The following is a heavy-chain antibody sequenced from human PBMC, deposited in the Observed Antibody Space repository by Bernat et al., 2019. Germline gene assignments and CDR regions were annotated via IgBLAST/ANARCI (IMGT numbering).Heavy chain of an antibody. CDR1: GLTVSSNY. D-gene: IGHD3-9*01. CDR3: ARDQRDYDILTGYFFRGAFDI. V-gene: IGHV3-53*01. Sequence: EVQLVESGGGLIQPGGSVRLSCAASGLTVSSNYMSWVRQAPGKGLEWVSDIYSGGSTYYADSVKGRFTISRDNSKNTLYLQMNSLRAEDTAVYYCARDQRDYDILTGYFFRGAFDIWGQGTMVTVSS. J-gene: IGHJ3*02. CDR2: IYSGGST.